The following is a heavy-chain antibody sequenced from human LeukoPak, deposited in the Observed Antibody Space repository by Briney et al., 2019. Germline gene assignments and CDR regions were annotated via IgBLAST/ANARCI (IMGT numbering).Heavy chain of an antibody. J-gene: IGHJ3*02. CDR3: ARRIADDAFDI. V-gene: IGHV4-61*08. CDR2: IYYSGST. CDR1: GGSISSGGYY. Sequence: KPSETLSLTCTVSGGSISSGGYYWSWIRQPPGKGLEWIGYIYYSGSTNYNPSLKSRVTISVDTSKNQFSLKLSSVTAADTAVYYCARRIADDAFDIWGQGTMVTVSS. D-gene: IGHD6-13*01.